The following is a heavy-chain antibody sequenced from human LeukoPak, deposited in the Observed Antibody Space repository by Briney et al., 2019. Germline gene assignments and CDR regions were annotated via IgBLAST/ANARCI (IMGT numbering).Heavy chain of an antibody. D-gene: IGHD1-1*01. V-gene: IGHV3-23*01. CDR2: IRNSDGMT. Sequence: GGSLRLSCAASGFTFSDYSMNWVRQAPGKGLEWVSGIRNSDGMTYYADSVRGRFTISTDNSKNTLYLQMYSLRAEDTALYYCAKGLERESRLDSWGQGTLVTVSS. CDR3: AKGLERESRLDS. J-gene: IGHJ4*02. CDR1: GFTFSDYS.